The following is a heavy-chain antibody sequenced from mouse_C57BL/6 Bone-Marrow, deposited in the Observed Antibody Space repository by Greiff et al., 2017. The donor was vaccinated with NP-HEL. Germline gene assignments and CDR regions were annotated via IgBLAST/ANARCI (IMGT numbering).Heavy chain of an antibody. D-gene: IGHD1-1*01. J-gene: IGHJ3*01. CDR2: INPYNGGT. CDR1: GYTFTDYY. CDR3: ARNYYYGSSPGWFAY. V-gene: IGHV1-19*01. Sequence: VQLQQSGPVLVKPGASVKMPCKASGYTFTDYYMNWVKQSHGKSLEWIGVINPYNGGTSYNQKFKGKATLTVDKSSSTAYMELNSLTSEDSAVYYCARNYYYGSSPGWFAYWGQGTLVTVSA.